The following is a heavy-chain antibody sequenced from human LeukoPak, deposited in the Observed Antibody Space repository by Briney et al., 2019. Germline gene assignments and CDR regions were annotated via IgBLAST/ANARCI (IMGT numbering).Heavy chain of an antibody. V-gene: IGHV4-59*08. Sequence: SETLSLTCTVSGGSISSYYWSWLRQPPGKGLEWIGYIYYSGSTNYNPSLKSRVTISVDTSKNQFSLKLSSVTAADTAVYYCARQPPYYDFWSGYYYFDYWGQGTLVTVSS. CDR2: IYYSGST. CDR3: ARQPPYYDFWSGYYYFDY. D-gene: IGHD3-3*01. J-gene: IGHJ4*02. CDR1: GGSISSYY.